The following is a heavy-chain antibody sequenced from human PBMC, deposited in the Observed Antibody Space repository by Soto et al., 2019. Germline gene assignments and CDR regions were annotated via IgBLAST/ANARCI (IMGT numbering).Heavy chain of an antibody. V-gene: IGHV3-53*04. CDR2: IFGGGDT. Sequence: GGSLRLSCAVSGITVSNNYMSWVRQAPGKGLEWVSIIFGGGDTYYSDSVKGRFAISRHNSKNTLYLQMNSLRAEDTAVYYCARGREAAGSFDYWGQGTLVTVSS. CDR1: GITVSNNY. D-gene: IGHD6-25*01. J-gene: IGHJ4*02. CDR3: ARGREAAGSFDY.